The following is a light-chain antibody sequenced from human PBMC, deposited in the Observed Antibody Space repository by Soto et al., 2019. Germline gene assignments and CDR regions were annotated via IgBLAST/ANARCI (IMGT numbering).Light chain of an antibody. V-gene: IGLV3-10*01. CDR3: YSTDSSGIHGV. J-gene: IGLJ2*01. CDR2: EDR. Sequence: SYELTQPTSVSVSPGQTARITCSGDALPKKYAYWYQQKSGQAPVLVIYEDRKRPSGIPERFSGSSSGTMATLTISGAQVEDEADYYCYSTDSSGIHGVFGGGTEVTVL. CDR1: ALPKKY.